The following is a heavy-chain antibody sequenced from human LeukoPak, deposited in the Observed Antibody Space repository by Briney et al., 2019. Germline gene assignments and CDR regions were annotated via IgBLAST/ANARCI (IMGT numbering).Heavy chain of an antibody. Sequence: GGSLRLSCAASGFTFTTYGMHWVRQAPGKGLVWVSRINSDGSSTNYADSVKGRFTISRDNAKNTLYLQMNSPRAEDTAVYYCARAHHLGWGQGTLVTVSS. J-gene: IGHJ4*02. CDR1: GFTFTTYG. D-gene: IGHD1-26*01. CDR2: INSDGSST. CDR3: ARAHHLG. V-gene: IGHV3-74*01.